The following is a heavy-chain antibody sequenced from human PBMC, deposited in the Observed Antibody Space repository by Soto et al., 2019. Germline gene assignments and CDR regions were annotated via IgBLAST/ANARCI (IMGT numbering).Heavy chain of an antibody. CDR1: GFTFSNYD. CDR3: ARRDCGSGNNCECGAPDFAY. CDR2: VSSSGSST. J-gene: IGHJ4*02. D-gene: IGHD3-3*01. V-gene: IGHV3-23*01. Sequence: EVQLLESGGGLVQPGGSLRLSCAASGFTFSNYDMTWVRQVPGKGLEWVSSVSSSGSSTYYADSVKGRFTISRDNPKNTLYLHMSSLSAAGTAVYFCARRDCGSGNNCECGAPDFAYWGQGNLVTVTS.